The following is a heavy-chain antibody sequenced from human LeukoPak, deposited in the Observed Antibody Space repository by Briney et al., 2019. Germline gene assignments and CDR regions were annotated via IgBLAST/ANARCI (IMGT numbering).Heavy chain of an antibody. D-gene: IGHD2-2*01. Sequence: ASVKVSCKASGYTFTAYYMHWVRQAPGQGPEWMGWINPNSGGTSYAQKFQGRVTMTRDTSISTAYMELSRLRSDDTAVYYCARGRCSSRSCYLFDYWGQGTLVTVSS. V-gene: IGHV1-2*02. J-gene: IGHJ4*02. CDR1: GYTFTAYY. CDR2: INPNSGGT. CDR3: ARGRCSSRSCYLFDY.